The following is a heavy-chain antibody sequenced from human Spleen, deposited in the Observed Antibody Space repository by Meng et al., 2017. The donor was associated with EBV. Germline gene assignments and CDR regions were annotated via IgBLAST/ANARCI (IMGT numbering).Heavy chain of an antibody. Sequence: VQLVGSGGGLVQPGGSLRPSCAASGFTLSNYWVHWVRQIPGKGLVWVSRINQDGTVINYADSVKGRFTISRDNAHNTVYLQMNNLRAEDTAVYFCAKDCFGDKDSWGQGTLVTVSS. CDR2: INQDGTVI. J-gene: IGHJ4*02. CDR3: AKDCFGDKDS. V-gene: IGHV3-74*01. CDR1: GFTLSNYW. D-gene: IGHD2-21*01.